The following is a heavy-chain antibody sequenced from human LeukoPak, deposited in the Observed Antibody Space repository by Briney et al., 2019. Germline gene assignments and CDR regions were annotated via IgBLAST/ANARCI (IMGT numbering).Heavy chain of an antibody. CDR3: ATPPITMVRGVIAGH. V-gene: IGHV5-51*01. D-gene: IGHD3-10*01. J-gene: IGHJ4*02. CDR2: IYPGDSDT. CDR1: GYSFTSYW. Sequence: GESLKISCKGSGYSFTSYWIGWVRQMPWKGLEWMGIIYPGDSDTRYSPSFQGQVTISADKSISTAYLQWSSLKASDTAMYYCATPPITMVRGVIAGHWGQGTLVTVSS.